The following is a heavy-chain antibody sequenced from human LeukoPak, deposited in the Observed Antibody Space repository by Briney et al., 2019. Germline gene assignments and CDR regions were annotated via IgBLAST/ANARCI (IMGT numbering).Heavy chain of an antibody. Sequence: ASVKVSCKASGYTFTSYSISWVRQAPGQGLEWMGWISAYNGNTNYAQKLQGRVTMTTDTSTSTAYMELRSLRSDDTAVYYCARDRSYSGSYPTDYWGQGTLVTVST. CDR3: ARDRSYSGSYPTDY. CDR2: ISAYNGNT. D-gene: IGHD1-26*01. CDR1: GYTFTSYS. V-gene: IGHV1-18*01. J-gene: IGHJ4*02.